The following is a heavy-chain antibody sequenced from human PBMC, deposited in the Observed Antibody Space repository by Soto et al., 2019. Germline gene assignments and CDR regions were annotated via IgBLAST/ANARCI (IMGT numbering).Heavy chain of an antibody. V-gene: IGHV1-8*01. J-gene: IGHJ1*01. CDR3: ARGIGGWIQLWKPAAEYFQH. D-gene: IGHD5-18*01. CDR2: MNPNSGNT. Sequence: ASVKVSCKASGYTFTSYDINWVRQATGQGLEWMGWMNPNSGNTGYAQKFQGRVTMTRNTSISTAYMELSSLRSDDTAVYYCARGIGGWIQLWKPAAEYFQHRGQGTLFTVSS. CDR1: GYTFTSYD.